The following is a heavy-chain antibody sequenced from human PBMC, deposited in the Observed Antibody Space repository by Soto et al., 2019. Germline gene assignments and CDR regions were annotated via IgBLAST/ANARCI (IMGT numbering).Heavy chain of an antibody. J-gene: IGHJ2*01. CDR1: GFTFSAYD. CDR3: AKFEGHPLEYWYLDL. D-gene: IGHD1-1*01. Sequence: EVQLLESGGGLVQPGGSLRLSCAASGFTFSAYDMGWVRQAPGKGLEWVSTIHGGGGATHYADSVKGRFTISRDDSKNTLYAQMNSLRAEDTAVYYCAKFEGHPLEYWYLDLGPWHPGHCLL. CDR2: IHGGGGAT. V-gene: IGHV3-23*01.